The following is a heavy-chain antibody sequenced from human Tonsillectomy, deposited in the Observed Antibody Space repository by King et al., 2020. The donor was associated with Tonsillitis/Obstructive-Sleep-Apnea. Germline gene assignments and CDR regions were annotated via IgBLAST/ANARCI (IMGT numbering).Heavy chain of an antibody. J-gene: IGHJ6*02. D-gene: IGHD2-15*01. Sequence: VQLVESGGGLVKPGGSLRLSCAASGFTFSNAWMNWVRQAPGKGLEWVGRIKRKTDGGTTDYAAPVKGRFTISRNDSKNTLYLQMNSLKTEDTAVYYCTTGHYSLRPTWVGGMDVWGQGTTVTVSS. V-gene: IGHV3-15*07. CDR2: IKRKTDGGTT. CDR3: TTGHYSLRPTWVGGMDV. CDR1: GFTFSNAW.